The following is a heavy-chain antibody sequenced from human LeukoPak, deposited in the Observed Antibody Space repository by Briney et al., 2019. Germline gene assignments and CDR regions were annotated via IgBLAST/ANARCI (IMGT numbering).Heavy chain of an antibody. J-gene: IGHJ5*02. D-gene: IGHD4-17*01. CDR1: GYSFTSYW. V-gene: IGHV5-51*01. CDR2: IYPGDSDT. Sequence: GESLKISCKGSGYSFTSYWIGWVRQMPGKGLEWMGIIYPGDSDTRCSPSFQGQVTISAGKSISTAYLQWSSLKASDTAMYYCARHGGYGDSRDTNWFDPWGQGTLVTVSS. CDR3: ARHGGYGDSRDTNWFDP.